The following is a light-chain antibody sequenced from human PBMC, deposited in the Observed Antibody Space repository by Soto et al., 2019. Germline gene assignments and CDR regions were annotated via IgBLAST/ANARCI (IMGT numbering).Light chain of an antibody. CDR2: GAS. Sequence: DIQMTQSPSSLSASVGDRVTITCRASQSISSYLNWYQQKPGKAPKVLIYGASSLQSRVPSRFSGSGSETDFTLAISSLQPEDFATYYCQQSYSIPTFGGGTKVEIK. J-gene: IGKJ4*01. CDR3: QQSYSIPT. CDR1: QSISSY. V-gene: IGKV1-39*01.